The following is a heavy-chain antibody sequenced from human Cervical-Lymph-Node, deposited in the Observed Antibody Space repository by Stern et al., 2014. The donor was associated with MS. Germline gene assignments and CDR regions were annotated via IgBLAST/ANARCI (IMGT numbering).Heavy chain of an antibody. CDR3: TRGELSYLGGY. Sequence: QVQLGQSGAEVKKPGASVKVSCKTSGYTFTSYYMNWVRQAPGQGLEWLGIISPRGDSTTYAQKFQGRLTMARDTSTSTVYMELSSLRSDDTAVYYCTRGELSYLGGYWGQGTLVTVSS. CDR2: ISPRGDST. D-gene: IGHD7-27*01. J-gene: IGHJ4*02. V-gene: IGHV1-46*03. CDR1: GYTFTSYY.